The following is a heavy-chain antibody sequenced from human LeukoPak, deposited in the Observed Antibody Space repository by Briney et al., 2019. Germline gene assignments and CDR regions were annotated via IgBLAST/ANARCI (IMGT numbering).Heavy chain of an antibody. Sequence: KTSQTLSLTCTVSGGSISSGGYYWSWIRQHPGKGLEWIGYIYYSGSTYYNPSLKSRVTTSVDTSKNQFSLKLSSVTAADTVVYYCARAPSVYHFWSCYSYNWVHPLGQGTLVNV. CDR3: ARAPSVYHFWSCYSYNWVHP. CDR2: IYYSGST. D-gene: IGHD3-3*01. CDR1: GGSISSGGYY. V-gene: IGHV4-31*03. J-gene: IGHJ5*01.